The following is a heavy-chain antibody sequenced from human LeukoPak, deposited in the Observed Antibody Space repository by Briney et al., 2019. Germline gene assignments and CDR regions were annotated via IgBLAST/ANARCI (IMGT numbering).Heavy chain of an antibody. Sequence: GGSLRLSCAASGFTFSSYSMNWVRQAPGKGLVWVSRINSDGSSTSYADSVKGRFTISRDNAKNTLYLQMNSLRAEDTAVYYCAKGTLIAARLLFDYWGQGTLVTVSS. D-gene: IGHD6-6*01. V-gene: IGHV3-74*01. CDR3: AKGTLIAARLLFDY. CDR2: INSDGSST. CDR1: GFTFSSYS. J-gene: IGHJ4*02.